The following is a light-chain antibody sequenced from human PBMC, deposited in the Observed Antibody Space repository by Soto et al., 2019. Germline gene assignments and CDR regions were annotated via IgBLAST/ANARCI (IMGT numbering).Light chain of an antibody. J-gene: IGKJ4*01. V-gene: IGKV3-20*01. Sequence: EIVLTQSPGTLSLSPGERATLSCRASQSVSSIYLDWYQQKPGQAPRLLIYGASSRATGIPDRFSGSGSGTDFTLTISRLEPEDFAVYYCQQYGSLLTFGGGTKVEIK. CDR2: GAS. CDR3: QQYGSLLT. CDR1: QSVSSIY.